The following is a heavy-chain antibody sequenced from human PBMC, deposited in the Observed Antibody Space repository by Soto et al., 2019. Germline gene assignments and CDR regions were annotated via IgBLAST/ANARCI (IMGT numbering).Heavy chain of an antibody. D-gene: IGHD1-20*01. CDR1: GFTFSSYA. Sequence: QVQLVESGGGVVQPGRSLRLSCAASGFTFSSYAMHWVRQAPGKGLEWVAAISYDGSNKYYADSVKGRFTISRDNSKNTLYLQMNSLRAEDKAVYYCARDGGKYSWNHYPYYYYGMDVWGQGTTVTVSS. CDR3: ARDGGKYSWNHYPYYYYGMDV. V-gene: IGHV3-30-3*01. J-gene: IGHJ6*02. CDR2: ISYDGSNK.